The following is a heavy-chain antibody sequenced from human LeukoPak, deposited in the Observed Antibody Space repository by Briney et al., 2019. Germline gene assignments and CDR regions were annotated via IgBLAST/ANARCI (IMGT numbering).Heavy chain of an antibody. V-gene: IGHV3-48*01. CDR3: ARDTAYDSSGYYYRAYYYYMDV. J-gene: IGHJ6*03. CDR1: GFTFSSYS. CDR2: ISSSSSTI. D-gene: IGHD3-22*01. Sequence: GGSLRLSCAASGFTFSSYSMNWVRQAPGKGLEWVSYISSSSSTIYYADSVKGRFTISRDNAENSLYLQMNSLRAEDTAVYYCARDTAYDSSGYYYRAYYYYMDVWGKGTTVTVSS.